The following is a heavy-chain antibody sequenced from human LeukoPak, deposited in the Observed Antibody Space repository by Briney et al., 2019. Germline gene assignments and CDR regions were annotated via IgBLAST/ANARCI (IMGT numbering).Heavy chain of an antibody. Sequence: ASVKVSCKASGGTFSSYAISWVRQAPGQGLEWMGGIIPIFGTANYAQKFQGRVTITADESTSTAYMGLSSLRSEDTAVYYCARDRSAEYCGGDCYSGGRFDYWGQGTLVTVSS. CDR2: IIPIFGTA. CDR1: GGTFSSYA. J-gene: IGHJ4*02. D-gene: IGHD2-21*02. V-gene: IGHV1-69*13. CDR3: ARDRSAEYCGGDCYSGGRFDY.